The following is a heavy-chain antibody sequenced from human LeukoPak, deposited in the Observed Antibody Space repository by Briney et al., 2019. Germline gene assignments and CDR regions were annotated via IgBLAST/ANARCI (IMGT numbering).Heavy chain of an antibody. CDR3: ARATVVAGYCTTTRCYKPFDI. D-gene: IGHD2-2*02. V-gene: IGHV1-2*04. CDR1: GYTFTGYY. J-gene: IGHJ3*02. CDR2: INPNSGGT. Sequence: ASVKVSCKASGYTFTGYYMHWVRQAPGQGLEWMGWINPNSGGTNYAQKFQGWVTMTRDTSISTAYMGLSRLRSDDTAVYFCARATVVAGYCTTTRCYKPFDIWGQGTMVTVSS.